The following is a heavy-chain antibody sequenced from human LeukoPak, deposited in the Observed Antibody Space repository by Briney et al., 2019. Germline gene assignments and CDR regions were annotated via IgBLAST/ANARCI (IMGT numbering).Heavy chain of an antibody. J-gene: IGHJ4*02. V-gene: IGHV3-23*01. CDR1: GFTFSGYA. Sequence: GGSLRLSCAASGFTFSGYAMSWVRQAPGKGLERVSLITGSGATTYYADSVRGRFTVSRDNSKNTLYLQMNSLRAEDTAVYFCAKGDCGGTCLLIDNWGQGTLVTVSS. D-gene: IGHD2-15*01. CDR2: ITGSGATT. CDR3: AKGDCGGTCLLIDN.